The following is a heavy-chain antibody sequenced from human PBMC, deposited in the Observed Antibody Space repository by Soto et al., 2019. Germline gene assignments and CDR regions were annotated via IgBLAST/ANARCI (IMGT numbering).Heavy chain of an antibody. CDR2: IYYSGST. D-gene: IGHD1-26*01. V-gene: IGHV4-59*01. CDR1: GGSISSYY. CDR3: ARDKYSRSYHVGYDAFDI. Sequence: SETLSLTCTVSGGSISSYYWSWIRQPPGKGLEWIGYIYYSGSTNYNPSLKSRVTISVDTSKNQFSLKLSSVTAADTAVYYCARDKYSRSYHVGYDAFDIWGQGTMVTVSS. J-gene: IGHJ3*02.